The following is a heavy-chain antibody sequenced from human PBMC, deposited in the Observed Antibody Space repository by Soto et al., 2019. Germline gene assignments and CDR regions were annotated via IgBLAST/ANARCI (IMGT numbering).Heavy chain of an antibody. CDR2: IIPIFGTA. Sequence: VASVKVSCKASGGTFSSYAISWVRQAPGQGLEWMGGIIPIFGTANYAQKFQGRVTITADESTSTAYMELSSLRSEDTAVYYCARSSDSSGYFHFDYWGRGTLVTVSS. V-gene: IGHV1-69*13. D-gene: IGHD3-22*01. J-gene: IGHJ4*02. CDR1: GGTFSSYA. CDR3: ARSSDSSGYFHFDY.